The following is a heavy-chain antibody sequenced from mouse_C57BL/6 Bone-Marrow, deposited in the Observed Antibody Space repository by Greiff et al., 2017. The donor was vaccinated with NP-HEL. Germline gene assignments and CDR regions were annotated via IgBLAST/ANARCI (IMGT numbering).Heavy chain of an antibody. CDR1: GFTFSSYG. CDR3: ARIYYYGSLYYFDY. CDR2: ISSGGSYT. J-gene: IGHJ2*01. V-gene: IGHV5-6*01. D-gene: IGHD1-1*01. Sequence: EVQRVESGGDLVKPGGSLKLSCAASGFTFSSYGMSWVRQTPDKRLEWVATISSGGSYTYYPDSVKGRFTISRDNAKNTLYLQMSSLKSEDTAMYYCARIYYYGSLYYFDYWGQGTTLTVSS.